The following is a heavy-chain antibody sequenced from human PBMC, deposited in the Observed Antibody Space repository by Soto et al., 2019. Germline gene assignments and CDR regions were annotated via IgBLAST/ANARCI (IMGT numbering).Heavy chain of an antibody. V-gene: IGHV4-30-4*01. D-gene: IGHD3-3*01. CDR3: ARGFQLRFLAWLSDYYGMDV. J-gene: IGHJ6*02. CDR1: GGSISSGDYY. CDR2: IYYSGST. Sequence: SETLSLTCTVSGGSISSGDYYWSWIRQPPGKGLGWIGYIYYSGSTYYNPSLKSRVTISVDTSKNQFSLKLSSVTAADTAVYYCARGFQLRFLAWLSDYYGMDVWGQGTTVTVSS.